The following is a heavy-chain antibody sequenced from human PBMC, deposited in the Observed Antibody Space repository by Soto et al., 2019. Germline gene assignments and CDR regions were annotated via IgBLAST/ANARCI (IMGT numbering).Heavy chain of an antibody. CDR3: ARETPLMVRGENPPSVSYYYYYMDV. J-gene: IGHJ6*03. V-gene: IGHV4-59*01. D-gene: IGHD3-10*01. Sequence: SETLSLTCTVSGGSISSYYWSWIRQPPGKGLEWIGYIYYSGSTNYNPSLKSRVTISVDTSKNQFSLKLSSVTAADTAVYYCARETPLMVRGENPPSVSYYYYYMDVWGKGTTVTVSS. CDR2: IYYSGST. CDR1: GGSISSYY.